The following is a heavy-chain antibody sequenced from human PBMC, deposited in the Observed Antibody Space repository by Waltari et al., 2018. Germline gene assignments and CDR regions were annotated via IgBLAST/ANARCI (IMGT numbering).Heavy chain of an antibody. D-gene: IGHD3-10*01. V-gene: IGHV4-39*07. CDR1: GGSISSSSYY. Sequence: QLQLQESGPGLVKPSETLSLTCTVSGGSISSSSYYWGWIRQPPGKGLEWIGSIYYSGSTYYNPSLKSRVTISVDTSKNQFSLKLSSVTAADTAVYYCASVVRDLWPGVGHYWGQGTLVTVSS. CDR3: ASVVRDLWPGVGHY. CDR2: IYYSGST. J-gene: IGHJ4*02.